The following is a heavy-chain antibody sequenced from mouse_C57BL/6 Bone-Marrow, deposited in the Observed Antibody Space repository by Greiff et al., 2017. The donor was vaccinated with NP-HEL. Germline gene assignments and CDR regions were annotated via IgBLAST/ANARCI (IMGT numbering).Heavy chain of an antibody. CDR3: AKNYYPYWYFDV. D-gene: IGHD1-1*01. J-gene: IGHJ1*03. CDR1: GYTFTSYW. Sequence: QVQLQQSGAELVRPGSSVKLSCKASGYTFTSYWMDWVKQRPGQGLEWIGNIYPSDSETHYNQKFKDKATLTVDKSSSTAYMQLSSLTSEDSAVYYCAKNYYPYWYFDVWGTGTTVTVSS. V-gene: IGHV1-61*01. CDR2: IYPSDSET.